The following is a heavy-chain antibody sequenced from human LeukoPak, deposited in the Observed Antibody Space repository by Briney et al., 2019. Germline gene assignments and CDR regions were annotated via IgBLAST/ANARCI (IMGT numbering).Heavy chain of an antibody. CDR2: ISYDGNNK. CDR3: ARVIAAARFYGMDV. D-gene: IGHD6-13*01. J-gene: IGHJ6*02. CDR1: GFTFSSYA. V-gene: IGHV3-30*04. Sequence: GRSLRLSCAASGFTFSSYAMHWVRQAPGKGLEWVAVISYDGNNKYYADSVKGRFTISRDNSENTLYLQMNSLRAEDTAVYYCARVIAAARFYGMDVWGQGTTVTVSS.